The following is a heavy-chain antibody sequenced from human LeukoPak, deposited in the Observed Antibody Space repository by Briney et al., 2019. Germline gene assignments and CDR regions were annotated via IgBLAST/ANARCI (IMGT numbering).Heavy chain of an antibody. CDR1: RFTVSSNY. D-gene: IGHD2-21*02. CDR2: IYSGGST. J-gene: IGHJ4*02. Sequence: GGPLRLSCAASRFTVSSNYMSWVRQAPGKGLEWVSVIYSGGSTYYADPVKGRFTISRDNSKNTLYLQMNSLRAEDTAVYYCARGGRVTPFDYWGQGTLVTVSS. CDR3: ARGGRVTPFDY. V-gene: IGHV3-66*02.